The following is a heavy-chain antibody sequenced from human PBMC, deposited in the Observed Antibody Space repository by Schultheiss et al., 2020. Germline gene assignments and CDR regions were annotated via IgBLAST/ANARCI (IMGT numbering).Heavy chain of an antibody. Sequence: SETLSLTCTVSGGSISSGGYFWSWIRQNPEKGLEWIAYIYATGSTYYNPSLKSRVTISVDTSKNQFSLKLSSVTAADTAVYYCAGITMIQSLYPECDYWGRGALVTVAS. CDR2: IYATGST. V-gene: IGHV4-31*03. CDR3: AGITMIQSLYPECDY. J-gene: IGHJ4*02. CDR1: GGSISSGGYF. D-gene: IGHD3-22*01.